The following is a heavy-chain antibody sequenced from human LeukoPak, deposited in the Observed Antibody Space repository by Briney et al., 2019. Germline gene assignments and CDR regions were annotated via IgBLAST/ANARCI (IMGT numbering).Heavy chain of an antibody. CDR1: GFTFSNYA. J-gene: IGHJ6*03. CDR3: ATAARDYYYYMDV. CDR2: MSYDGSNK. Sequence: GKSLRLSCAASGFTFSNYAMHWVRQAPGKGLEWVAVMSYDGSNKYYADSVKGRFTISRDISKNTLCLQMNSLRAEDTAVYYCATAARDYYYYMDVWGKGTTVTVSS. V-gene: IGHV3-30*01. D-gene: IGHD6-13*01.